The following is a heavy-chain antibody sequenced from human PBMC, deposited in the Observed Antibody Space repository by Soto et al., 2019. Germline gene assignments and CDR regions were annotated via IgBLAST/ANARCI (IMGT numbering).Heavy chain of an antibody. V-gene: IGHV3-23*01. J-gene: IGHJ4*02. CDR2: ISGSGGST. Sequence: PGGSLRLSCAASGFTFSSYAMSWVRQAPGKGLEWVSAISGSGGSTYYADSVMGRFTISRDNSKNTLYLQMNSLRAEDTAVYYFALAELRDDYYDSSGYSHFDCWGQGTLVTVSS. CDR3: ALAELRDDYYDSSGYSHFDC. CDR1: GFTFSSYA. D-gene: IGHD3-22*01.